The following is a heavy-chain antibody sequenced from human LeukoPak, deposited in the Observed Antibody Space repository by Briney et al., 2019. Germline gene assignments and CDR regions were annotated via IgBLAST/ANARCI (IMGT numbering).Heavy chain of an antibody. Sequence: PGGSLRLSCAASGFTFSSYGMHWVRQAPGKGLEWVAVISYDGSNKYYADSVKGRFTISRDNSKNTLYLQMNSLRAEDTAVYYCARGLRRSSGPAAICCYYYGMDVWGQGTTVTVSS. CDR1: GFTFSSYG. J-gene: IGHJ6*02. CDR3: ARGLRRSSGPAAICCYYYGMDV. V-gene: IGHV3-30*03. D-gene: IGHD2-2*01. CDR2: ISYDGSNK.